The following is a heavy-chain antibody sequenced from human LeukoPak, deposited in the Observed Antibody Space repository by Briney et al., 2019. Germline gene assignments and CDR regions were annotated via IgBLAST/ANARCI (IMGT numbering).Heavy chain of an antibody. Sequence: SGRSLRLSCAASGFPFSNYGMHWVRQAPGKGLVWVAVIWSDGSNTYYAGSVKGRFTISRHNSKNTLYLQMNSLRAEDTAVYYCAKGETAVNWYFDLWGRGTLVTVSS. D-gene: IGHD4-17*01. CDR3: AKGETAVNWYFDL. CDR1: GFPFSNYG. CDR2: IWSDGSNT. J-gene: IGHJ2*01. V-gene: IGHV3-33*06.